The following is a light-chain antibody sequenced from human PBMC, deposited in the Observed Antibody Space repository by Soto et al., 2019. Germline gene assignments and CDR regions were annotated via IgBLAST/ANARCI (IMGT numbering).Light chain of an antibody. CDR3: QQSYSILT. CDR2: GAS. J-gene: IGKJ4*01. V-gene: IGKV1-39*01. Sequence: IQMTQSPSSLSASVGDRVTITCRASQSISSYLNWYQQKPGKGPKLLIYGASSLESGVPSRFSGSGSGTDFTLTINSLQPEDFATYYCQQSYSILTFGGGTKEDIK. CDR1: QSISSY.